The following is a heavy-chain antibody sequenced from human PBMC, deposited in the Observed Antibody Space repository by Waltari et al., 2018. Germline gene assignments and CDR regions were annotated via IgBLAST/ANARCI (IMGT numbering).Heavy chain of an antibody. CDR3: ARGALWYSGRSTPDAAFDI. J-gene: IGHJ3*02. Sequence: QVQLQQWGAGLLKPSETLSLTCAVYGGSFSGYYWSWIRQPPGKGLEWIGEINHSGSIKYKPSLKSRVTISVDTSKNQFSRKRSSVTAADTAVYYCARGALWYSGRSTPDAAFDIWGQGTMVTVSS. CDR1: GGSFSGYY. CDR2: INHSGSI. V-gene: IGHV4-34*01. D-gene: IGHD1-26*01.